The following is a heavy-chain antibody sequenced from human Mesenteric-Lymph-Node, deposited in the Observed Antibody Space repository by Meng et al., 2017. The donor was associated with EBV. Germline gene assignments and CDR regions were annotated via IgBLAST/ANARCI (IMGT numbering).Heavy chain of an antibody. CDR2: IYYSGST. V-gene: IGHV4-39*07. Sequence: QLQLQESGPGLVKPSETLSLTCTGSGGSINRDHYFWGWIRQPPGKGLEWIASIYYSGSTYYNPSLKSRVTISVDTTKSQFSLKLTSVTAADTAIYYCARQLTNGIYYFDYWGQGTLVTVSS. D-gene: IGHD2-8*01. CDR1: GGSINRDHYF. J-gene: IGHJ4*02. CDR3: ARQLTNGIYYFDY.